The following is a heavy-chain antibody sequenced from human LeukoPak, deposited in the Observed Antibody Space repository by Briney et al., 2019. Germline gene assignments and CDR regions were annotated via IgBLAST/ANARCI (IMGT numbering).Heavy chain of an antibody. Sequence: ASVKVSCKASGYTFTSYGISWVQQAPGQGLEWMGWISAYNGNTNYAQKLQGRVTMTTDTSTSTAYMELRSLRSDDTAVYYCARIVVVPAAISPYYYGMDVWGQGTTVTVSS. D-gene: IGHD2-2*02. CDR1: GYTFTSYG. J-gene: IGHJ6*02. V-gene: IGHV1-18*01. CDR3: ARIVVVPAAISPYYYGMDV. CDR2: ISAYNGNT.